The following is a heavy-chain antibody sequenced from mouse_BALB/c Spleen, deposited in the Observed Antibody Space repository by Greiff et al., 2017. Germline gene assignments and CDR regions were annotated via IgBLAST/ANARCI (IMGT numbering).Heavy chain of an antibody. CDR2: ISSGGSYT. J-gene: IGHJ4*01. CDR3: ARQELRYAMDY. V-gene: IGHV5-6*03. Sequence: EVKLMESGGGLVKPGGSLKLSCAASGFTFSSYGMSWVRQTPDKRLEWVATISSGGSYTYYPDSVKGRFTISRDNAKNTLYLQMSSLKSEDTAMYYCARQELRYAMDYWGQGTSVTVSS. D-gene: IGHD4-1*01. CDR1: GFTFSSYG.